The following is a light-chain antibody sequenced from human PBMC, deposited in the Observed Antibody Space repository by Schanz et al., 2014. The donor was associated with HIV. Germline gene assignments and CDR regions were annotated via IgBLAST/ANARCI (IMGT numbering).Light chain of an antibody. V-gene: IGLV2-14*01. Sequence: QSALTQPASVSGSPGQSITISCTGTSSDIGGYNYVSWYQQHPGKAPKLLIFEVSERPSGVPHRFSASKSGNTASLTISGLQAEDEADYHCSSFTSSNTWVFGGGTKVTVL. J-gene: IGLJ3*02. CDR1: SSDIGGYNY. CDR2: EVS. CDR3: SSFTSSNTWV.